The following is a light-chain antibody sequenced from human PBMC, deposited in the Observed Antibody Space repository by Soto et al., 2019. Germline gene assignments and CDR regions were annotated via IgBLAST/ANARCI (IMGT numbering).Light chain of an antibody. CDR2: EVS. CDR1: SSDVGGYNY. CDR3: SSYAGNNGDL. V-gene: IGLV2-8*01. J-gene: IGLJ1*01. Sequence: QSALTQPPSASGSPGQSVTISCTGTSSDVGGYNYVSWYQQHPGKAPKLMIYEVSKRPSGVPDRFSGSKSGNTASLTVSGLQSEDEADYHCSSYAGNNGDLFGTGTKLTVL.